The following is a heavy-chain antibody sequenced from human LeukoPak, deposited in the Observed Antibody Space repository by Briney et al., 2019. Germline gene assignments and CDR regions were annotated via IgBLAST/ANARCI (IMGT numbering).Heavy chain of an antibody. CDR1: GVSISTYY. J-gene: IGHJ6*03. Sequence: PSETLSLTCTVSGVSISTYYWSWIRQPPGKGLEWIGYIYYSGSTNYNPSLKSRVTISVDTSKNQFSLKLSSVTAADTAVYYCAGEVGATIRGPGTHYYMDVWGKGTTVTVSS. D-gene: IGHD1-26*01. V-gene: IGHV4-59*12. CDR2: IYYSGST. CDR3: AGEVGATIRGPGTHYYMDV.